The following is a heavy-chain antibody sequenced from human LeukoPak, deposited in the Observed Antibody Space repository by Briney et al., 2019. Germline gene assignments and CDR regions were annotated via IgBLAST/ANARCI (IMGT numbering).Heavy chain of an antibody. J-gene: IGHJ6*03. CDR1: GFTFSSYE. D-gene: IGHD3-22*01. Sequence: GGSLRLSCAASGFTFSSYEMNWVRQAPGKGLEWVSYISSSGSTIYYADSVKGRFTISRDNAKNSLYLQMNSLRAEDTAVYYCARAGSSGYYPNYYYYYMDVWGKGTTVTISS. CDR2: ISSSGSTI. V-gene: IGHV3-48*03. CDR3: ARAGSSGYYPNYYYYYMDV.